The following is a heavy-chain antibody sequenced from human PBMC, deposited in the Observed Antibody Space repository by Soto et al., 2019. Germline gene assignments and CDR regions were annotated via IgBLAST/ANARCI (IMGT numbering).Heavy chain of an antibody. CDR1: GGSISSGGYY. CDR3: ARDRNSGYDWHYGMDV. CDR2: IYYSGST. J-gene: IGHJ6*02. D-gene: IGHD5-12*01. Sequence: SETLSLTCTVSGGSISSGGYYWSWIRQHPGKGLEWIGYIYYSGSTYYNPSLKSRVTISVDTSKNQFSLKLSSVTAADTAVYYCARDRNSGYDWHYGMDVWGQGTTVTVSS. V-gene: IGHV4-31*03.